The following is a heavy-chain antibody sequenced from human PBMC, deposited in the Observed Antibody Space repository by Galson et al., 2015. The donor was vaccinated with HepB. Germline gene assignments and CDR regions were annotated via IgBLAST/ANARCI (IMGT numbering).Heavy chain of an antibody. D-gene: IGHD3-3*01. V-gene: IGHV3-11*06. Sequence: SLRLSCAASGFTFSDYYMSWIRRAPGKGLEWVSYISSSSSYTNYADSVKGRFTISRDNAKNSLYLQMNSLRAEDTAVYYCARGPKEIFGVVPFDYWGQGTLVTVSS. CDR3: ARGPKEIFGVVPFDY. CDR1: GFTFSDYY. CDR2: ISSSSSYT. J-gene: IGHJ4*02.